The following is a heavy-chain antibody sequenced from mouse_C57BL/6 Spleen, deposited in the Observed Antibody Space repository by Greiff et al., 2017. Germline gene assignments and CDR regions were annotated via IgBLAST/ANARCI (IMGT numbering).Heavy chain of an antibody. CDR2: IWSGGST. D-gene: IGHD2-4*01. V-gene: IGHV2-2*01. Sequence: VHLVESGPGLVQPSQSLSITCTVSGFSLTSYGVHWVRQSPGKGLEWLGVIWSGGSTDYNAAFISRLSISKDNSKSQVFFKMNSLQADDTAIYYCARGGYDYDGAMDYWGQGTSVTVSS. CDR3: ARGGYDYDGAMDY. CDR1: GFSLTSYG. J-gene: IGHJ4*01.